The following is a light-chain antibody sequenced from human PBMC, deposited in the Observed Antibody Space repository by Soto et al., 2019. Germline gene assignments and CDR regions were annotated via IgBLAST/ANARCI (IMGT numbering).Light chain of an antibody. V-gene: IGKV3-11*01. CDR2: QTS. CDR1: QYINTR. Sequence: EIVLTQSPDTLSSFPGDRVTLSCRASQYINTRLAWYQHRPGQAPRLLIYQTSLRAAGIPARFSASGSGTDFTLTISGVQPEDFALYYCHQRQSWPRTFGQGTKVDIK. CDR3: HQRQSWPRT. J-gene: IGKJ1*01.